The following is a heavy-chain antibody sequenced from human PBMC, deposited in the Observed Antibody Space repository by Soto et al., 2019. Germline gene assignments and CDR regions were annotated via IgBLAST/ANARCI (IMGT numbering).Heavy chain of an antibody. J-gene: IGHJ6*02. CDR1: GYTFSRYG. CDR3: ARDGFYAGSGRYSYGYSPTRYYAMDV. Sequence: ASVKVSCKSSGYTFSRYGIHWVRQAPGQRLEWMGWISPYNDDTKYAQKFQGRVTMTTDTSTRTAYMEMRSLRSDDTAIYYCARDGFYAGSGRYSYGYSPTRYYAMDVWGQGTTVTVSS. CDR2: ISPYNDDT. D-gene: IGHD5-18*01. V-gene: IGHV1-18*01.